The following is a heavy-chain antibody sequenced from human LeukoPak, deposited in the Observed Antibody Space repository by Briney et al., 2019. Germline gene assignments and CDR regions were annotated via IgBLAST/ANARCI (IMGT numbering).Heavy chain of an antibody. Sequence: SETLSLTCTVSGGSISSHYWTWIRQPPGKGLEWIGYISYIGSTNYNPSLKSRVTISVDTSKNQFSLKLSSVTAADAAVYFCARDPTTVTKGFDIWGQGTTVTVSS. CDR2: ISYIGST. V-gene: IGHV4-59*11. CDR1: GGSISSHY. J-gene: IGHJ3*02. D-gene: IGHD4-17*01. CDR3: ARDPTTVTKGFDI.